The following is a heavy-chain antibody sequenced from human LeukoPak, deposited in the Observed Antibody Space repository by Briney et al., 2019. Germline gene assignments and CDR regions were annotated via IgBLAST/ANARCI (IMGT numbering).Heavy chain of an antibody. V-gene: IGHV4-4*02. Sequence: KPSETLSLTCAVSGGSFTGSNWWSWVRQPPGKGLEWIGEIYHSGSTNYNPSLKSRVTISVDNSKNQFSLKLSSVTAADTAVYYCARGPVIPAAIGCWFDPWGQGTLVTVSS. J-gene: IGHJ5*02. CDR2: IYHSGST. CDR3: ARGPVIPAAIGCWFDP. CDR1: GGSFTGSNW. D-gene: IGHD2-2*01.